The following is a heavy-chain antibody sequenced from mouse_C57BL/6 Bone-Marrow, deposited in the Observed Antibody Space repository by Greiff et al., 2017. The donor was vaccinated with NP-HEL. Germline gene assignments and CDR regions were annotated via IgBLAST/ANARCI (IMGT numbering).Heavy chain of an antibody. J-gene: IGHJ2*01. CDR1: GYTFTSYW. D-gene: IGHD2-3*01. CDR3: ARLLRDY. Sequence: QVQLQQSGAELAKPGASVKLSCKASGYTFTSYWMHWVKQRPGQGLEWIGYINPSSGYTKYNEKFKGKATLTADKSSSTAYMELRSLTSEDSAVYFCARLLRDYWGQGTTLTVSS. V-gene: IGHV1-7*01. CDR2: INPSSGYT.